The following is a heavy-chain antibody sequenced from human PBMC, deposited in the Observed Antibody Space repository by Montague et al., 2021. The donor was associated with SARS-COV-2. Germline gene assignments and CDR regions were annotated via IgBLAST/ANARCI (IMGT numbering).Heavy chain of an antibody. CDR1: GGSISSYY. Sequence: SETLSLTCTVSGGSISSYYWSWIRQPPGKGLEWIGYIYYSGSTNYNPSLKSRVTISVDTSKNQFSLKLSSVTAADTAVYYCARGSGWMGNAFDIWGQGPMVTFS. J-gene: IGHJ3*02. CDR3: ARGSGWMGNAFDI. D-gene: IGHD6-19*01. V-gene: IGHV4-59*01. CDR2: IYYSGST.